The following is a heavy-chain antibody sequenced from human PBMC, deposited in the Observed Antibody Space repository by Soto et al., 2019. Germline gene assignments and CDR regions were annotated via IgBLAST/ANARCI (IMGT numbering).Heavy chain of an antibody. CDR3: ARARATVTTERALGY. V-gene: IGHV1-18*01. D-gene: IGHD4-17*01. CDR1: GYTFYSYD. Sequence: ASVKVSCKTSGYTFYSYDITWVRQAPGQGLEWMGTTSAYNGDSNFAQNLQGRVTMTIDKSTATAYMDLKNLTSDDTAVYYCARARATVTTERALGYWGQGTLVTVSS. J-gene: IGHJ4*02. CDR2: TSAYNGDS.